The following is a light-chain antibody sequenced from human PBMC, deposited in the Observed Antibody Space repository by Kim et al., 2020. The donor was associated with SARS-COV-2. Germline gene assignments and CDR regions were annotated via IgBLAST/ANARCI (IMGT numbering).Light chain of an antibody. CDR3: QQLNSYPRT. CDR2: AAS. CDR1: QGISTS. Sequence: SASVRDRVTITCRASQGISTSLVWYQQKPGKAPTLLIYAASSLQSGVPSRFSGSGSGTDFALTISSLQPEDFASYYCQQLNSYPRTFGQGTKLEIK. V-gene: IGKV1-9*01. J-gene: IGKJ2*01.